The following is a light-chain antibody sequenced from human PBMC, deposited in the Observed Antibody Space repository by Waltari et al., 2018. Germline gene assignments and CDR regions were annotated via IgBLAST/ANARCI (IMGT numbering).Light chain of an antibody. V-gene: IGKV1-12*01. CDR1: QGINSW. CDR3: QQAQSFPLT. Sequence: NQMPQYPSSVSASVEDRVTITCRASQGINSWLAWYQQKPGKAPNLLIYGASSLQSGVPSRFSGSGFGTDFTLTISSLQPEDFATYYCQQAQSFPLTFGGGTKVEIK. CDR2: GAS. J-gene: IGKJ4*01.